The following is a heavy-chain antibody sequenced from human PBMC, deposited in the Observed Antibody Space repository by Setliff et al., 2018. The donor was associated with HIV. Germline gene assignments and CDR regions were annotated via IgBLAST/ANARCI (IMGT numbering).Heavy chain of an antibody. Sequence: GASVKVSCKASGYRFPYYIHWIRQAPGQGLEWMGIINPSGGSTSYAQKFQGRVTITADKSTSTAYMDLSSLRSEDTAVYYCARVSGYYHLDYWGQGTLVTVSS. CDR3: ARVSGYYHLDY. J-gene: IGHJ4*02. V-gene: IGHV1-46*01. D-gene: IGHD3-22*01. CDR1: GYRFPYY. CDR2: INPSGGST.